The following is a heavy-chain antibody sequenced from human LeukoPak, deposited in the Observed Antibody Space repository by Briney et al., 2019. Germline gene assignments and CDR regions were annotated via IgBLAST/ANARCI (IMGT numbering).Heavy chain of an antibody. J-gene: IGHJ4*02. CDR3: ARRDNSGWNYFDS. CDR2: IYYTGNN. V-gene: IGHV4-59*08. D-gene: IGHD5-12*01. Sequence: SETLSLTCTVSGRPISNYYLSWIRQPPRKGLEGIGYIYYTGNNNHHPPLKNRATISVDTSKDQLSLRLSSVTAADTAVYYCARRDNSGWNYFDSWGQGALGAVSS. CDR1: GRPISNYY.